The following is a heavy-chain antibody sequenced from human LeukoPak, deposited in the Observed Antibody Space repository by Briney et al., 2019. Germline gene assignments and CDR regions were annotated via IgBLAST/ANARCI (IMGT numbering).Heavy chain of an antibody. CDR1: GYTFTSYY. J-gene: IGHJ5*02. CDR3: AIGGVRNVSNGGYVGWFDP. D-gene: IGHD5-12*01. CDR2: INPRGGST. V-gene: IGHV1-46*01. Sequence: ASVKVSCKASGYTFTSYYMHWVRQAPGQGLEWMGIINPRGGSTSYAQKFQGRVTMTRDTSTSTVYMELSSLRSEDTAVYYCAIGGVRNVSNGGYVGWFDPWGQGTLVTVSS.